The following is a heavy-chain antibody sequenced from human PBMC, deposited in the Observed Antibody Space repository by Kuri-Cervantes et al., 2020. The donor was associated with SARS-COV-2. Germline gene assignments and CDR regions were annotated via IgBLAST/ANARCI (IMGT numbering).Heavy chain of an antibody. CDR1: GGSISSYY. V-gene: IGHV4-59*01. J-gene: IGHJ6*02. CDR2: IYYSGST. Sequence: SETLSLTCTVSGGSISSYYWSWIRQPPGKGLEWIGYIYYSGSTNYNPSLKSRVTISVDTSKNQFSLKLSSVTAADTAVYYCTRVGPYHYYGMDVWGQGTTVTVSS. CDR3: TRVGPYHYYGMDV.